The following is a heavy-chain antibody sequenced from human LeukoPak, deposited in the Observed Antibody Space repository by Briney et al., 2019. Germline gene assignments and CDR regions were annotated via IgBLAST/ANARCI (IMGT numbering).Heavy chain of an antibody. CDR3: ARHGNWDFDF. V-gene: IGHV3-7*04. CDR1: GFTFSSSW. Sequence: GGSLRLSCAASGFTFSSSWMSWVGQAPGKGLEWVATINEVGSDKQYMDSVKGRLSISRDNPKNSLYLQMNSPRAEDTAVYFCARHGNWDFDFWGQGTMVTVSS. D-gene: IGHD7-27*01. J-gene: IGHJ3*01. CDR2: INEVGSDK.